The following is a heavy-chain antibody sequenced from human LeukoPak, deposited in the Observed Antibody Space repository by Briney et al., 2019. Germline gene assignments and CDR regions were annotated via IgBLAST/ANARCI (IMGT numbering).Heavy chain of an antibody. Sequence: PSETLSLTCTVSGGSISSYYWSWIRQPPGKGLEWIGYIFYSGSTNYNPSLQSRVTISVDTSKNQFSLKLSSVTAADTAVYYCAGSGLQLDYWYFDLWGRGTLVTVSS. D-gene: IGHD5-24*01. CDR3: AGSGLQLDYWYFDL. CDR1: GGSISSYY. V-gene: IGHV4-59*01. CDR2: IFYSGST. J-gene: IGHJ2*01.